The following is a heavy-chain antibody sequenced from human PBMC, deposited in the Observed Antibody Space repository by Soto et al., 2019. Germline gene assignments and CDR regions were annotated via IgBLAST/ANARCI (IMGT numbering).Heavy chain of an antibody. Sequence: KTSETLSLTCTFSGGSISSGDYYWSWIRQPPGKGLEWIGYIYYSGSTYYNPSLKSRVTISVDTSKNQFSLKLSSVTAADTAVYYCARDRIKPVGYCSSTSCYQGDDAFDIWGQGTMVTVSS. J-gene: IGHJ3*02. CDR2: IYYSGST. D-gene: IGHD2-2*01. CDR3: ARDRIKPVGYCSSTSCYQGDDAFDI. CDR1: GGSISSGDYY. V-gene: IGHV4-30-4*01.